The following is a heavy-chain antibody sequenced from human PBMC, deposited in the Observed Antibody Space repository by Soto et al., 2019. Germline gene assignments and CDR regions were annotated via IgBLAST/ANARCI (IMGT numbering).Heavy chain of an antibody. D-gene: IGHD3-3*01. J-gene: IGHJ6*02. CDR1: GFTFSNYG. CDR2: ISYDGTNK. V-gene: IGHV3-30*18. Sequence: GGSLRLSCAASGFTFSNYGMYWVRQAPGKGLDWVAVISYDGTNKYYGDSVKGRFTISRDNSKNTLYLQMNSLRTEDTAVYYCAKDLSRFLEWPHYHYYGMDVWGQGTTVTVSS. CDR3: AKDLSRFLEWPHYHYYGMDV.